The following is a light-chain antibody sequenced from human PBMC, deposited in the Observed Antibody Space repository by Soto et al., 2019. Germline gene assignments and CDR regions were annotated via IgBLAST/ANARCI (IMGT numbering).Light chain of an antibody. Sequence: DLVMTQSPLSLPVTPGEPASISCNSSQSLLQSNGYNYLDWYLQKPGQSPQLLIYFGSYRASGVPDRFSGSGSGRYFTLKIRRVEAEDVAIYYCMQAQQTPPTFGQGTKVEIK. CDR1: QSLLQSNGYNY. CDR3: MQAQQTPPT. J-gene: IGKJ1*01. CDR2: FGS. V-gene: IGKV2-28*01.